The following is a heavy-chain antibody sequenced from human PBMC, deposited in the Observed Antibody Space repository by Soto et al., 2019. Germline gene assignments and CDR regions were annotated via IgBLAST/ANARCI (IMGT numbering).Heavy chain of an antibody. D-gene: IGHD3-3*01. CDR1: GFTFSSYA. Sequence: GGSLRLSCAASGFTFSSYAMHWVRQAPGKGLEWVAVISYDGSNKYYADSVKGRFTISRDNSKNTLYLQMNSLRAEDTAVYYCAREGGGFWSGYYLGQDYYYGMDVWGQGTTVTVSS. V-gene: IGHV3-30-3*01. CDR3: AREGGGFWSGYYLGQDYYYGMDV. CDR2: ISYDGSNK. J-gene: IGHJ6*02.